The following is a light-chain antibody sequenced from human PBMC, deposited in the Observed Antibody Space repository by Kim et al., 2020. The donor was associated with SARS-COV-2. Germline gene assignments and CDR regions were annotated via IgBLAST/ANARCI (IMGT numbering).Light chain of an antibody. Sequence: EIVLTQSPGTLSLSPGERATLSCRASQGVSSTYLAWYQQKPGQAPRLLIFGASTRAAGIPDRFSGSGSGTDFTLTISRLEPEDFAVYYCHQYDNSPPAWTFGQGTKVDIK. CDR2: GAS. V-gene: IGKV3-20*01. CDR1: QGVSSTY. J-gene: IGKJ1*01. CDR3: HQYDNSPPAWT.